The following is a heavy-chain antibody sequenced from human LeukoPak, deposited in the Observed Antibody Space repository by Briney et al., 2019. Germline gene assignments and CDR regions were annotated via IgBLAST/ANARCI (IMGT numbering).Heavy chain of an antibody. CDR3: AKDGHGNGWSRFYYFDY. CDR2: ISYDGSNK. Sequence: GGSLRLSCAASGFTFSSYGMHWVRQAPGKGLEWVAVISYDGSNKLYADSVKGRFTISRDNSKNTLFVQMNSLRAEDTAVYYCAKDGHGNGWSRFYYFDYWGQGTLVTVSS. J-gene: IGHJ4*02. D-gene: IGHD6-19*01. V-gene: IGHV3-30*18. CDR1: GFTFSSYG.